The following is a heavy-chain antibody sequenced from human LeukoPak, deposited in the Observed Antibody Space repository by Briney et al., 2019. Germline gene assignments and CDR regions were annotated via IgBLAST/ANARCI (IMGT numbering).Heavy chain of an antibody. CDR1: GFTFSSYA. V-gene: IGHV3-30-3*01. D-gene: IGHD3-22*01. CDR2: ISDEGSNK. CDR3: AKDRRDYDSSGYPDY. Sequence: GGSLRLSCAASGFTFSSYAMHGVRQAPGKGGEWVADISDEGSNKYYTDSVKGRFTISRDDSKNTLYLQMNSLRAEDRAVYYCAKDRRDYDSSGYPDYWGQGTLVTVSS. J-gene: IGHJ4*02.